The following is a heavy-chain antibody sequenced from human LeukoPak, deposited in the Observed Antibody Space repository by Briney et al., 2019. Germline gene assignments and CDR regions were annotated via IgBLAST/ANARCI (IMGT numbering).Heavy chain of an antibody. CDR3: ARELWFVNAPGSWFDP. J-gene: IGHJ5*02. CDR1: GDSISSGDYS. CDR2: IFHSGSS. V-gene: IGHV4-30-2*01. Sequence: SQALSLTCAVSGDSISSGDYSWSWIRQPSGKGLEWIGYIFHSGSSYYNPSLKSRVTISVDKSKNQFSLRLTSVTAADTAVYYCARELWFVNAPGSWFDPWGQGTLVTVSS. D-gene: IGHD3-10*01.